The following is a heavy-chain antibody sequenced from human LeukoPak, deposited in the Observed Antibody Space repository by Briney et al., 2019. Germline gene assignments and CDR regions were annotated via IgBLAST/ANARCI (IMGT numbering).Heavy chain of an antibody. CDR2: ISYDGSNK. D-gene: IGHD1/OR15-1a*01. Sequence: PGRSLRLSCAASGFTFSSYAMHWVRQAPGKGLGWVAVISYDGSNKYYADSVKGRFTISRDNSKNTLYLQMNSLRAEDTAVYYCAENSALEYWGQGTLVTVSS. J-gene: IGHJ4*02. CDR3: AENSALEY. CDR1: GFTFSSYA. V-gene: IGHV3-30-3*01.